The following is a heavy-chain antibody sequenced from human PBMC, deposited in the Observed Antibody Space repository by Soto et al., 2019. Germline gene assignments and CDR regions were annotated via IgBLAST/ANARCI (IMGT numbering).Heavy chain of an antibody. Sequence: QMQLVQSGAEVKKPGSSVKVSCKASGGTLSSFINYPINWLRQAPGQGLEWMGGIVPNVGTVNYAQKFQGRVTITADKSTGTAYMELSSLRSEDTALYYCARRDTSGFLRYFDTWGQGTLVTVSS. CDR3: ARRDTSGFLRYFDT. CDR1: GGTLSSFINYP. D-gene: IGHD3-3*01. CDR2: IVPNVGTV. V-gene: IGHV1-69*06. J-gene: IGHJ4*02.